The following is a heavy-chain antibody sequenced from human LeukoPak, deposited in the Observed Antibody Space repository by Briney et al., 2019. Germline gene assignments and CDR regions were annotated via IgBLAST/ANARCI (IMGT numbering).Heavy chain of an antibody. CDR2: ISGSGGYT. CDR3: AKDRSAYYSGRFDP. D-gene: IGHD3-22*01. V-gene: IGHV3-23*01. CDR1: GFTFSIYG. J-gene: IGHJ5*02. Sequence: PGGTLRLSCAASGFTFSIYGMSWVRQAPGKGLEWASGISGSGGYTYYADSVKGRFTISRDNSKNTLYLQMNSLRAEDTAVYFCAKDRSAYYSGRFDPWGQGTLVTVSS.